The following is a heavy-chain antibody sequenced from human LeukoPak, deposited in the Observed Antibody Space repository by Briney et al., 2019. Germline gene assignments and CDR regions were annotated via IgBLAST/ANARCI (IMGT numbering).Heavy chain of an antibody. Sequence: GGSLRLSCAASGFTFSSYTMNWVRQALGQGLEWVSIINSDGSTTRHADSVKGRFTISRDNARNTLYLQMNSLRAEDTAVYYCARGNYYGMDVWGQGTTVTVSS. CDR1: GFTFSSYT. CDR3: ARGNYYGMDV. V-gene: IGHV3-74*01. J-gene: IGHJ6*02. CDR2: INSDGSTT.